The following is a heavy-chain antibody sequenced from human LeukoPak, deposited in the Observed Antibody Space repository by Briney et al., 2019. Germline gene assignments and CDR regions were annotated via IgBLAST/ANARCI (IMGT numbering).Heavy chain of an antibody. V-gene: IGHV3-23*01. CDR2: ISGSGGST. CDR1: RFTFSSYA. Sequence: GGSLRLSCAASRFTFSSYAMSWVRQAPGKGLEWVSAISGSGGSTYYADSVKGRFTISRDNSKNTLYLQMNSLRAEDTAVYYCATTIGQVGDYSGQGTLVTVSS. D-gene: IGHD3-16*01. CDR3: ATTIGQVGDY. J-gene: IGHJ4*02.